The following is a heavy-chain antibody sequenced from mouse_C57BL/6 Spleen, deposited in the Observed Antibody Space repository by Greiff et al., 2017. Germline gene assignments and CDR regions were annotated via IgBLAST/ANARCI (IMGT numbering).Heavy chain of an antibody. CDR2: INPSNGGT. CDR3: ARGRGYYDYAMDY. V-gene: IGHV1-53*01. Sequence: VQLQQPGTELVKPGASVKLSCKASGYTFTSYWMHWVKQRPGQGLEWIGNINPSNGGTNYNEKFKSKATLTVDKSSSTAYMQLSSLTSEDSAVYYCARGRGYYDYAMDYWGQGTSVTVSS. CDR1: GYTFTSYW. D-gene: IGHD2-3*01. J-gene: IGHJ4*01.